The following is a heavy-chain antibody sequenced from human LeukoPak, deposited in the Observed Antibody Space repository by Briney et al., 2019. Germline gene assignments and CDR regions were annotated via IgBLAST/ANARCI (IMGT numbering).Heavy chain of an antibody. CDR1: GGSMNDNY. CDR3: ARVVRGAVTSNWFDP. D-gene: IGHD4-17*01. CDR2: ISNSGTT. Sequence: PSETLSFTCSVSGGSMNDNYLTWIRQAPGKGLEWIGYISNSGTTDYNPSLKSRVTMSVDTSKNEFSLKLTSVTAADTAMYYCARVVRGAVTSNWFDPWGQGTLVTVSS. V-gene: IGHV4-59*01. J-gene: IGHJ5*02.